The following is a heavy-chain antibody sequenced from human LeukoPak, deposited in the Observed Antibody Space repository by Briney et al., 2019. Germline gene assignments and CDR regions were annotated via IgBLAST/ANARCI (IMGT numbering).Heavy chain of an antibody. J-gene: IGHJ6*02. CDR2: INHSGST. CDR3: ARAEGYCSGGSCHYYYGMDV. Sequence: SETLSLTCAVYGGSFSGYYWSWIRQPPGKGLEWIGEINHSGSTNYNPSLKSRVTISVDTSKNQFSLKLSSVTAADTAVYYCARAEGYCSGGSCHYYYGMDVWGQGTTVTVSS. D-gene: IGHD2-15*01. V-gene: IGHV4-34*01. CDR1: GGSFSGYY.